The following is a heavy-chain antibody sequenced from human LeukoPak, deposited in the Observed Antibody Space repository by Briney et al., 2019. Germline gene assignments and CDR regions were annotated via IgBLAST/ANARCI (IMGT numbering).Heavy chain of an antibody. D-gene: IGHD2-2*03. J-gene: IGHJ4*02. CDR1: GFTFGDYA. CDR3: GIGYYFDY. V-gene: IGHV3-49*04. CDR2: IRSKAYGGTT. Sequence: GSLRLSCTASGFTFGDYAMSWVRQAPGKGLEGVGFIRSKAYGGTTEYAASVKGRFTISRDDSKSIAYLQMNSLKTEDTAVYYCGIGYYFDYWGQGTLVTVSS.